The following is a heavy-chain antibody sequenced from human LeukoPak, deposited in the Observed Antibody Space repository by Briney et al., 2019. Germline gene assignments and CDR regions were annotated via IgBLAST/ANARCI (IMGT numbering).Heavy chain of an antibody. CDR2: IYYSGST. V-gene: IGHV4-59*01. CDR1: GFTFSSYA. D-gene: IGHD3-22*01. CDR3: ARGQYYYDSGSFDY. J-gene: IGHJ4*02. Sequence: PGGSLRLSCAASGFTFSSYAMSWIRQPPGKGLEWIGYIYYSGSTNYNPSLKSRVTISVDTSKNQFSLKLSSVTAADTAVYYCARGQYYYDSGSFDYWGQGTLVTVSS.